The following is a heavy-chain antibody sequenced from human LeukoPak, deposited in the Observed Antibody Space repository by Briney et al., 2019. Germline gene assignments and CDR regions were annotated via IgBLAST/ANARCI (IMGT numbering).Heavy chain of an antibody. Sequence: KPSETLSLTCAVYGGSFSGYYWSWIRQPPGKGLEWIGEINHSGRTNYNPSLKSRVTISVDTSKNQFSLKLSSVTAADMAVYYCARAGDSSGYCDYWGQGTLVTVSS. CDR1: GGSFSGYY. V-gene: IGHV4-34*01. CDR2: INHSGRT. J-gene: IGHJ4*02. D-gene: IGHD3-22*01. CDR3: ARAGDSSGYCDY.